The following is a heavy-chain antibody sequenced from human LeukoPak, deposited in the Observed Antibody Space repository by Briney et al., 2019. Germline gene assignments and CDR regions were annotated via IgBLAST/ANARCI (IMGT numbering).Heavy chain of an antibody. CDR2: IHTDQTIQ. Sequence: PGGSLRLSCAASGFTFSGFGMHWVRQAPGKGLEWVAYIHTDQTIQYYADSVKGRFTISRDNAKNSLYLQMNSLRAEDTAVYYCARDSPPTYYYDSSGPRGAFDIWGQGTMVTVSS. V-gene: IGHV3-30*02. D-gene: IGHD3-22*01. J-gene: IGHJ3*02. CDR1: GFTFSGFG. CDR3: ARDSPPTYYYDSSGPRGAFDI.